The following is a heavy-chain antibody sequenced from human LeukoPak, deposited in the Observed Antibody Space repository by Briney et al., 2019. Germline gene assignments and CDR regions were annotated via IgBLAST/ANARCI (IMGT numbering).Heavy chain of an antibody. V-gene: IGHV4-59*01. CDR3: ARAPGDFWSGYFDY. CDR2: IYYSGST. Sequence: SETLSLTCTVSGGSISSYYWSWIRQPPGKGLEWIGYIYYSGSTNYNPSLKSRVTISVDTSKNQFSLKLSSVTAADTAVYYCARAPGDFWSGYFDYWGQGTLVTVSS. D-gene: IGHD3-3*01. J-gene: IGHJ4*02. CDR1: GGSISSYY.